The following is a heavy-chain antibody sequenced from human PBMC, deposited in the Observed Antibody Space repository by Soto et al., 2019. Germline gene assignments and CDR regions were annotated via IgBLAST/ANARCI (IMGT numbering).Heavy chain of an antibody. V-gene: IGHV1-69*06. CDR3: ARGSSGYYDATSNWYFDL. CDR2: IIPIFGTA. D-gene: IGHD3-22*01. Sequence: SVKVSCKASGGTFSSYAISWVRQAPGQGLEWMGGIIPIFGTANYAQKFQGRVTITADKSTSTAYMELSSLRSEDTAVYYCARGSSGYYDATSNWYFDLWGRGTLVTVSS. CDR1: GGTFSSYA. J-gene: IGHJ2*01.